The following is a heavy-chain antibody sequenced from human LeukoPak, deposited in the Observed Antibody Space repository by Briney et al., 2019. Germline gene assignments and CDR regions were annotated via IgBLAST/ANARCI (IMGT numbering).Heavy chain of an antibody. J-gene: IGHJ6*04. CDR1: GGSFSSHY. CDR3: AEGLGQGSAWSWGPKEKSYQYMDV. CDR2: INPRGST. V-gene: IGHV4-34*01. Sequence: TPSETLSLTGGVSGGSFSSHYWTWIRQPPGKGLKWIGEINPRGSTNYNPSLESRVTVSADTSRNQLSLSLTPVTAADSAVYFCAEGLGQGSAWSWGPKEKSYQYMDVWGTGTTVIVSS. D-gene: IGHD6-19*01.